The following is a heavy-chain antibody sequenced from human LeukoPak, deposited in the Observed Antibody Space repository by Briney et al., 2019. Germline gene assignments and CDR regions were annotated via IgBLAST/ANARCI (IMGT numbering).Heavy chain of an antibody. J-gene: IGHJ3*02. CDR3: ARARRGATDAFDI. Sequence: GGSLRLSCAASGFTFSSYGMHWVRQAPGKGLEWVAVISYDGSNKYYADSVKGRFTISRDNSKNTLYLQMNSLRAEDTAVYYCARARRGATDAFDIWGQGTMATVSS. CDR1: GFTFSSYG. CDR2: ISYDGSNK. D-gene: IGHD1-26*01. V-gene: IGHV3-33*08.